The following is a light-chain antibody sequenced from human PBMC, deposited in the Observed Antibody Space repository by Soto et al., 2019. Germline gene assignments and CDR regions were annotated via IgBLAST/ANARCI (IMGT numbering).Light chain of an antibody. Sequence: SYELTQPPSVSVAPGQTARITCGGNNIGTKSVHWYQQRPGQAPVLVVHDGSDRPSGIPERFSGSNSGNTATLTISRVEAADEADFYCHVWDSTSDHVVFGGGTQLTVL. V-gene: IGLV3-21*02. CDR2: DGS. CDR3: HVWDSTSDHVV. CDR1: NIGTKS. J-gene: IGLJ3*02.